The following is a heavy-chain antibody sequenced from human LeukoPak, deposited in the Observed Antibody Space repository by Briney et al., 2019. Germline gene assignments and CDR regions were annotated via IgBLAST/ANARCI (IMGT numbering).Heavy chain of an antibody. J-gene: IGHJ3*02. CDR1: GFTVSSNS. CDR3: AKGDISPDDDAFDI. D-gene: IGHD2-15*01. CDR2: IYSDNT. V-gene: IGHV3-53*01. Sequence: GGSLRLSCTVSGFTVSSNSMSWVRQAPGKGLEWVSFIYSDNTHYSDSVKGRFTISRDNSKNTLYLQMNSLRAEDTAVYYCAKGDISPDDDAFDIWGQGTMVTVSS.